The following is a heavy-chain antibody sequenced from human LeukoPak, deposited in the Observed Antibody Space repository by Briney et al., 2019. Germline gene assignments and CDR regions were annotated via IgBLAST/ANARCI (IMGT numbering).Heavy chain of an antibody. CDR1: GFTFSSYA. CDR2: VSYDGSNK. D-gene: IGHD3/OR15-3a*01. CDR3: ARDRDWLLYDH. J-gene: IGHJ4*02. V-gene: IGHV3-30*03. Sequence: GGSLGLSCAASGFTFSSYAMHWVRQAPGKGLEWVAVVSYDGSNKYYADSVKGRFTISRDNTKNTLYLQMISLRVEDTAVYFCARDRDWLLYDHWGQGALVTVSS.